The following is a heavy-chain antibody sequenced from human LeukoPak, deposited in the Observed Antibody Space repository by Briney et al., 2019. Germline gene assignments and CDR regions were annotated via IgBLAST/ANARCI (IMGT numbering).Heavy chain of an antibody. J-gene: IGHJ4*02. Sequence: GGSLRLSCAASGFNFNNFAMSWVRQAPGKGLEWLSAMTGPADTTYYAESVEGRFTISRDYSKSMVFLQMNSLRVEDTAIYYCAKGAEIDHWGQGTLVTVS. CDR3: AKGAEIDH. V-gene: IGHV3-23*01. CDR1: GFNFNNFA. CDR2: MTGPADTT.